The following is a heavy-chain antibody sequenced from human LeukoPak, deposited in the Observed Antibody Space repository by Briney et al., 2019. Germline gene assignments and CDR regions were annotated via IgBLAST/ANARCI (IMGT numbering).Heavy chain of an antibody. CDR2: VYYTGNL. D-gene: IGHD1-26*01. J-gene: IGHJ6*02. Sequence: SETLSLTCTVSGGSISSGGYYWSWIRQHPGKGLEWIGYVYYTGNLNYNPSLERRVSLSIDTSKNQFSLSLSSVTAADTAVYYCARQKWEQQGRDYYFYGLDVWGPGTTVTVSS. CDR1: GGSISSGGYY. CDR3: ARQKWEQQGRDYYFYGLDV. V-gene: IGHV4-61*08.